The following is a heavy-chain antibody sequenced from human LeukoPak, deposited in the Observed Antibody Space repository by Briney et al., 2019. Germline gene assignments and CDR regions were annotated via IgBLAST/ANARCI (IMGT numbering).Heavy chain of an antibody. D-gene: IGHD3-10*01. J-gene: IGHJ4*02. Sequence: GRSLRLSCEASGFTFSTYGMHWVRQAPGKGLEWVAGISYDGSNKYYADSVKGRFTISRDNSKNTLYLQMNSLRAEDTAVYYCAREAEELLWFGDLADSWGQGTLVTVSS. CDR1: GFTFSTYG. CDR3: AREAEELLWFGDLADS. CDR2: ISYDGSNK. V-gene: IGHV3-30*03.